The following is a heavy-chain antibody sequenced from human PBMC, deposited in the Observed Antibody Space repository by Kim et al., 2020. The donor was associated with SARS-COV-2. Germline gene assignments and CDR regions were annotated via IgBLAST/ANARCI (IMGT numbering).Heavy chain of an antibody. V-gene: IGHV1-46*01. CDR3: ARDLGTYYDFWSGYYTELGHGHTYYYYYGMDV. D-gene: IGHD3-3*01. J-gene: IGHJ6*02. CDR1: GYTFTSYY. Sequence: ASVKVSCKASGYTFTSYYMHWVRQAPGQGLEWMGIINPSGGSTSYAQKFQGRVTMTRDTSTSTVYMELSSLRSEDTAVYYCARDLGTYYDFWSGYYTELGHGHTYYYYYGMDVWGQGTTVTVSS. CDR2: INPSGGST.